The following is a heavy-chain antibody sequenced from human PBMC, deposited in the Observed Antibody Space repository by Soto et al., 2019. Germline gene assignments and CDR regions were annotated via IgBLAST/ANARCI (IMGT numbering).Heavy chain of an antibody. CDR2: IIPIFGTA. V-gene: IGHV1-69*06. Sequence: QVQLVQSGAEVKKPGSSVKVSCKASGGTFSSYAISWVRQAPGQGLEWMGGIIPIFGTANYAQKFQGRVTITADKSTSTAYMELSSVRSEDTAVYYCARYDFWSGYSKATMDYWGQGTLVTVSS. CDR1: GGTFSSYA. J-gene: IGHJ4*02. D-gene: IGHD3-3*01. CDR3: ARYDFWSGYSKATMDY.